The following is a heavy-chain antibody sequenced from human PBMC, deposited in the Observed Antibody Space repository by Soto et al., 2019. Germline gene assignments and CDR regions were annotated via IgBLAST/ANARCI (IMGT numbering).Heavy chain of an antibody. J-gene: IGHJ6*02. CDR1: GGTFSSYT. D-gene: IGHD2-15*01. Sequence: GASVKVSCKASGGTFSSYTISWVRQAPGQGLEWMGRIIPILGIANYAQKFQGRVTMTEDTSTDTAYMELSSLRSEDTAVYYCATVPLGGGSYYYYGMDVWGQGTTVTVSS. CDR3: ATVPLGGGSYYYYGMDV. CDR2: IIPILGIA. V-gene: IGHV1-69*02.